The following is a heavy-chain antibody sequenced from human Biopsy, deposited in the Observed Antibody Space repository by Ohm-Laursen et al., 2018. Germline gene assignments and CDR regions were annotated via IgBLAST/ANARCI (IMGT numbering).Heavy chain of an antibody. CDR3: ARVEAGTYDALDI. V-gene: IGHV4-59*01. Sequence: GTLSLTCTVSGGSISSYYWSWIRQPTGKGLEWIGYIYYSGNTNYNPSLKSRVAISLDTSKNQFSLKLNSVTAADAAVYYCARVEAGTYDALDIWGQGTLVAVSA. CDR2: IYYSGNT. J-gene: IGHJ3*02. CDR1: GGSISSYY. D-gene: IGHD1-26*01.